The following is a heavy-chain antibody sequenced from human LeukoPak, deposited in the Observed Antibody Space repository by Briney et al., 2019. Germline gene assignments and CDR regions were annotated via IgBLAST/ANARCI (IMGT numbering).Heavy chain of an antibody. CDR1: GYSFTSYW. V-gene: IGHV5-51*01. CDR3: ARRATILRYGDYGPLDY. Sequence: GESLKISCKGSGYSFTSYWIGWVRQMPGKGLEWMGIIYPGDSDTRCSPSFQGQVTISADKSISTAYLQWSSLKASDTAMYYCARRATILRYGDYGPLDYWGQGTLVTVSS. D-gene: IGHD4-17*01. J-gene: IGHJ4*02. CDR2: IYPGDSDT.